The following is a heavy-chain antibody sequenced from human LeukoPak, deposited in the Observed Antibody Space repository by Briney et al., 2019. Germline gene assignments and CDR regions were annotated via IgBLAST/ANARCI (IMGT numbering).Heavy chain of an antibody. V-gene: IGHV3-48*01. CDR3: ARDSQGFGELGFDI. Sequence: GGSLRLSCAASGFTFSSYEMNWVRQAPGKGLEWVSYISSSSSTIYYADSVKGRFTISRDNAKNSLYLQMNSLRAEDTAVYYCARDSQGFGELGFDIWGQGTMVTVSS. J-gene: IGHJ3*02. CDR1: GFTFSSYE. D-gene: IGHD3-10*01. CDR2: ISSSSSTI.